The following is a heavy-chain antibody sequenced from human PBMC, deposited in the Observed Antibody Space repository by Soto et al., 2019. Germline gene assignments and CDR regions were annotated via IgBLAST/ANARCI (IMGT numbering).Heavy chain of an antibody. J-gene: IGHJ4*02. CDR1: GFSLSTSGVG. CDR3: AHRSTLSIAAAGPQTFDY. V-gene: IGHV2-5*02. D-gene: IGHD6-13*01. Sequence: QITLKESGPTLVKPTQTLTLTCTFSGFSLSTSGVGVGWIRQPPGKALEWLALIYWDDDKRYSPSLKSRLAITKDXXKXPXXLTMTNMDPVDTATYYCAHRSTLSIAAAGPQTFDYWGQGTLVTVSS. CDR2: IYWDDDK.